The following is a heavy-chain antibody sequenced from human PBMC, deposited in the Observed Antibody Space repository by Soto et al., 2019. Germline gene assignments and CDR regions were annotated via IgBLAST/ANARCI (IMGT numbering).Heavy chain of an antibody. CDR1: GFTFSSYA. J-gene: IGHJ4*02. D-gene: IGHD6-13*01. CDR3: AKDDVAAAGYFDY. Sequence: GGSLRLSCAASGFTFSSYAMHWVRQAPGKGLEWVAVISYDGSNKYYADSVKGRFTISRDNSKNTLYLQMNSLRAEDTAVYYCAKDDVAAAGYFDYWGQGTLVTVSS. CDR2: ISYDGSNK. V-gene: IGHV3-30-3*01.